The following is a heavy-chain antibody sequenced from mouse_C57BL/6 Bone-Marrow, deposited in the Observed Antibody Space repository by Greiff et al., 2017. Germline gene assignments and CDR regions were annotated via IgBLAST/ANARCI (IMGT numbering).Heavy chain of an antibody. CDR3: ARSGRPGYAMDY. CDR1: GYTFTSYW. V-gene: IGHV1-50*01. CDR2: IDPSDSYT. Sequence: VQLQQPGAELVKPGASVKLSCKASGYTFTSYWMQWVKQRPGQGLEWIGEIDPSDSYTNYNQKFKGKATLTVDTSSSTAYMQLSSLTSEDSAVYYCARSGRPGYAMDYWGQGTSVTVSS. J-gene: IGHJ4*01. D-gene: IGHD3-2*02.